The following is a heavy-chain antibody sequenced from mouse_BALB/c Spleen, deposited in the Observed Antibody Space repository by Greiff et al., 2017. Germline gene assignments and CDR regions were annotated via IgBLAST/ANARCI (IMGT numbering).Heavy chain of an antibody. CDR3: ARKGGYYDYDGAMDY. CDR2: INPYNDGT. D-gene: IGHD2-4*01. J-gene: IGHJ4*01. V-gene: IGHV1-14*01. Sequence: EVHLVESGPELVKPGASVKMSCKASGYTFTSYVMHWVKQKPGQGLEWIGYINPYNDGTKYNEKFKGKATLTSDKSSSTAYMELSSLTSEDSAVYYCARKGGYYDYDGAMDYWGQGTSVTVSS. CDR1: GYTFTSYV.